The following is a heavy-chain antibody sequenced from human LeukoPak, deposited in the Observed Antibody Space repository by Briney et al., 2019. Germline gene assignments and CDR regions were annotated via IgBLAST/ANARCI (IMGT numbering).Heavy chain of an antibody. CDR3: AKEDFLEWLPLGY. CDR1: GFTFSSYG. J-gene: IGHJ4*02. D-gene: IGHD3-3*01. V-gene: IGHV3-33*06. Sequence: GGSLRLSCAASGFTFSSYGMHWVRQAPGKGLEWVAVIWYDGSNKYYADSVKGRFTISRDNSKNTLYLQMNSLRAEDTAVYYCAKEDFLEWLPLGYWGQGTLVTVSS. CDR2: IWYDGSNK.